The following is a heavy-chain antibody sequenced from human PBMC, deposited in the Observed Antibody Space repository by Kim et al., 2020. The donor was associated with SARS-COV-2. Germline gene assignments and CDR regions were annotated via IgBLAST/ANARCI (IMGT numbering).Heavy chain of an antibody. Sequence: GGSLRLSCAASGFTFSSYSMNWVRQAPGKGLEWVSSISSSSSYIYYADSVKGRFTISRDNAKNSLYLQMNSLRAEDTAVYYCAREFGYSGYDSLPYFDYWGQGTLVTVSS. D-gene: IGHD5-12*01. V-gene: IGHV3-21*01. CDR3: AREFGYSGYDSLPYFDY. J-gene: IGHJ4*02. CDR2: ISSSSSYI. CDR1: GFTFSSYS.